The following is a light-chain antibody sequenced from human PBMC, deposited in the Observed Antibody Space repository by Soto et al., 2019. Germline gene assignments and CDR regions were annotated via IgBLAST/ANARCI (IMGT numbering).Light chain of an antibody. CDR2: DVS. CDR3: SSYTSSDTYV. Sequence: QSVLTHPASVSGSPGQWIAISCTGTSSDVGAYNYVSWYQQYPGKAPKLMIYDVSNRPSGVSNRFSGSTSGNTASLTISGLQAEDEADYYCSSYTSSDTYVFGTGTKVTVL. V-gene: IGLV2-14*01. CDR1: SSDVGAYNY. J-gene: IGLJ1*01.